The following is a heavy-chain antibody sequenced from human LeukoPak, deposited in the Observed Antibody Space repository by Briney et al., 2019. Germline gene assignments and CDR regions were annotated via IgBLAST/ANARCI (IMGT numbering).Heavy chain of an antibody. V-gene: IGHV4-59*01. CDR3: ARAFRYYYDSSGYYGAFDI. D-gene: IGHD3-22*01. CDR2: IYYSGST. CDR1: GGSISSYY. J-gene: IGHJ3*02. Sequence: SETLSLTCTVSGGSISSYYWSWIRQPPGKGLKWIGYIYYSGSTNYNPSLESRVTISVDTSKNQFSLKLSSVTAADTAVYYCARAFRYYYDSSGYYGAFDIWGQGTMVTVSS.